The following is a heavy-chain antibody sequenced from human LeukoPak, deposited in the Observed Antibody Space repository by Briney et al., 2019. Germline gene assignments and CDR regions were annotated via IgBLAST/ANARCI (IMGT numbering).Heavy chain of an antibody. J-gene: IGHJ4*02. D-gene: IGHD1-26*01. CDR1: GFTFSSYE. Sequence: GGSLTLSCAASGFTFSSYEMNWVRQAPGKGLEWVSYISSSGSTIYYADSVKGRFTISRDNAKNSLYLQMNSLRAEDTAVYYCAREGWEPTAFDYWGQGTLVTVSS. CDR3: AREGWEPTAFDY. V-gene: IGHV3-48*03. CDR2: ISSSGSTI.